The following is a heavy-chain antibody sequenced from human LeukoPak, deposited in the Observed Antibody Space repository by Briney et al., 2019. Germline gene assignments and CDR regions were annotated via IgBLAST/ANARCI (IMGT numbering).Heavy chain of an antibody. CDR3: ARRGRAARPDYYYYYYMDV. CDR2: IYPGDSDT. CDR1: GYSFTSYW. J-gene: IGHJ6*03. Sequence: RGESLKISCKGSGYSFTSYWIGWVRQMPGKGLEWMGIIYPGDSDTRYSPSFQGQVTISADKSISTAYLQWSSLKASDTAMYYCARRGRAARPDYYYYYYMDVWGKGTTVTVSS. V-gene: IGHV5-51*01. D-gene: IGHD6-6*01.